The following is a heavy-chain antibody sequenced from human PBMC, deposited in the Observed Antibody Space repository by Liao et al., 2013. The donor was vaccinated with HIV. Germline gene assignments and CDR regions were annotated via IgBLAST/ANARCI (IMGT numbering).Heavy chain of an antibody. CDR1: GDSISSGYHS. CDR2: IYPSGTT. D-gene: IGHD6-19*01. V-gene: IGHV4-30-2*01. CDR3: ARAPVAGTKSNAFVS. Sequence: QLQLQESGSGLMRPSQTLSLTCAVSGDSISSGYHSWNWVRQPPGKGLEWIGYIYPSGTTYYKPSLKSRVTISVDRSKNQXSLKLTSVTAADTALYYCARAPVAGTKSNAFVSLGPRDEWSPSLQ. J-gene: IGHJ3*01.